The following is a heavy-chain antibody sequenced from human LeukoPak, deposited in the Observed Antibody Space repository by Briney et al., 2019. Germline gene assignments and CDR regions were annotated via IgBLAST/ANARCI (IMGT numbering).Heavy chain of an antibody. Sequence: GRSLRLSCAASGFTFSSYSMNWVRQAPGKGLEWVSYISSTRSTIYYADSVKGRFTISRDNAKNSLYLQMNSLRAEDTAVYYCATWFGGDAFDIWGQGTMVTVSS. D-gene: IGHD3-10*01. CDR3: ATWFGGDAFDI. CDR2: ISSTRSTI. CDR1: GFTFSSYS. V-gene: IGHV3-48*04. J-gene: IGHJ3*02.